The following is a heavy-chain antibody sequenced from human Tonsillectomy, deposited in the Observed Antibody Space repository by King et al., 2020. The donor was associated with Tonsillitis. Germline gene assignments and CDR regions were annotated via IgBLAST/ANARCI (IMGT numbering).Heavy chain of an antibody. J-gene: IGHJ4*02. V-gene: IGHV1-18*04. CDR2: ISAYNGNT. CDR1: GYTFSSYG. D-gene: IGHD5-24*01. Sequence: QLVQSGAEVKKPGASVKVSCKASGYTFSSYGISWVRQAPGQGLEWMGWISAYNGNTNYAQKLQGRVTMTTDTSTSTAHMELRSLRSDDTAVYYCASMDLDGYTHFDYWGQGTLVTVSS. CDR3: ASMDLDGYTHFDY.